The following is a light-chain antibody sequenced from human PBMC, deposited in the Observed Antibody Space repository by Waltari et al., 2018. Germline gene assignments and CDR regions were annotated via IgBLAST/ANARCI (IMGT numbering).Light chain of an antibody. J-gene: IGLJ2*01. CDR1: SSDVGGYNY. V-gene: IGLV2-14*03. CDR3: SSYTSSSTLEV. CDR2: DVS. Sequence: QSALTQPASVSGSPGQSITISCTGTSSDVGGYNYVSWYQQHPGKAPKLMIYDVSNRPSWVSNRLSGSKSGNTASLTISGLQAEDEADYYCSSYTSSSTLEVFGGGTKLTVL.